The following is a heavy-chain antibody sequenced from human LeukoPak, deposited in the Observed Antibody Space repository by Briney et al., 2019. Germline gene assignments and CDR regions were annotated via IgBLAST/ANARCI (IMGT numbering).Heavy chain of an antibody. CDR3: ARDRQYSSSYYYYGMDV. Sequence: GGSLRLSCAASGFTLRSYTMNWVRQAPGKGLEWVSSIGISSNKIYYADSVKGRFIISRDNAKNSVYLQMNSLRAEDTAVYYCARDRQYSSSYYYYGMDVWGQGTTVTVSS. J-gene: IGHJ6*02. CDR2: IGISSNKI. V-gene: IGHV3-21*01. D-gene: IGHD6-13*01. CDR1: GFTLRSYT.